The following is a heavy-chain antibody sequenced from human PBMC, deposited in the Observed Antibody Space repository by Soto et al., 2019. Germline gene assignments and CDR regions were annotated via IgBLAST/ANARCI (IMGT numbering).Heavy chain of an antibody. CDR1: GGTFSSYA. D-gene: IGHD5-18*01. CDR3: ARAPTRGYSYGLYYYEY. CDR2: IIPIFGTG. Sequence: QVQLVQSGAEVKKPGSSVKVSYKASGGTFSSYAISWVRQAPGQGLEWMGGIIPIFGTGNYAQKFQGRVTITADETTSTAYQQMSSLRSEHTAVYYCARAPTRGYSYGLYYYEYWGLGILDTDSS. V-gene: IGHV1-69*12. J-gene: IGHJ4*02.